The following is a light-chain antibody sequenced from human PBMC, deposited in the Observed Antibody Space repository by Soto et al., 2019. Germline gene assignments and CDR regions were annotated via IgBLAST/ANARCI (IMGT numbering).Light chain of an antibody. CDR1: SSDVGGYNY. V-gene: IGLV2-14*01. J-gene: IGLJ1*01. Sequence: QSVLTQPASVSGSPGQSITISCTGTSSDVGGYNYVSWYQQHPGKAPKLMIYDVRNRPSGVSNRFSGSKSVNTASLTISGLQADVDADYYCSSYTTSSTYVFGTGTKVTVL. CDR3: SSYTTSSTYV. CDR2: DVR.